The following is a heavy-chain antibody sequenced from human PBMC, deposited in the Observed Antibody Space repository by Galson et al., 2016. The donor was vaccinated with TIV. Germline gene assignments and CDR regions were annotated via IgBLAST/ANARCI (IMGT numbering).Heavy chain of an antibody. J-gene: IGHJ4*02. CDR1: SGSISSSNW. CDR2: MSHSGST. V-gene: IGHV4-4*01. CDR3: ARILPPYIWNDAEV. Sequence: ETLSLTCAVSSGSISSSNWWSWVRQPPGKGLEWIGEMSHSGSTNYNPSLKSRVTISVDKSKNQFSLKLSSVIAADTAVYFCARILPPYIWNDAEVWGQGTLVTVSS. D-gene: IGHD1-1*01.